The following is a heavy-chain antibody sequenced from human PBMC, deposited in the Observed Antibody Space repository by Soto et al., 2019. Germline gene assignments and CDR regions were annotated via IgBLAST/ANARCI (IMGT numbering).Heavy chain of an antibody. V-gene: IGHV5-51*01. Sequence: GASLKISCKGSGYSFTSYWIGWVCQMPGKGLEWMGIIYPGDSDTRYSPSFQGQVTISADKSISTAYLQWSSLKASDTAMYYCARAMGLRSYWFDPWGQGTLVTVSS. J-gene: IGHJ5*02. D-gene: IGHD4-17*01. CDR1: GYSFTSYW. CDR3: ARAMGLRSYWFDP. CDR2: IYPGDSDT.